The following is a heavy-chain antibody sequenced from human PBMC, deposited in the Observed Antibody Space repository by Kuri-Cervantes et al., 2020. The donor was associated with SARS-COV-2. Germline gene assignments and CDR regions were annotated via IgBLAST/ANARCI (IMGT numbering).Heavy chain of an antibody. D-gene: IGHD3-3*01. CDR3: AKDRQNYGFWSGLDY. Sequence: GESLKISCAASGFTFSSYAMHWVRQAPGKGLEWVAVIWYDGSNKYHADSVKGRFTIPRDNSKNTLYLQMNSLRTEDTAVYYCAKDRQNYGFWSGLDYWGQGTLVTVSS. CDR1: GFTFSSYA. V-gene: IGHV3-30*02. CDR2: IWYDGSNK. J-gene: IGHJ4*02.